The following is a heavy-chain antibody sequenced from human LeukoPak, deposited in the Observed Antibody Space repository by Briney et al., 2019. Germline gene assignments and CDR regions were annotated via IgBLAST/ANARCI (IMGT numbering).Heavy chain of an antibody. Sequence: SETLSLTCTVSGGSISSGNYYWSWIRQPAGKGLEWIGRIYTSGSTNYSPSLKSRVTISLDTSKNHFSLRLSSVTAADTAVYYCARVVGGSYFDYWGQGTLVTVSS. D-gene: IGHD2-15*01. CDR1: GGSISSGNYY. CDR3: ARVVGGSYFDY. J-gene: IGHJ4*02. V-gene: IGHV4-61*02. CDR2: IYTSGST.